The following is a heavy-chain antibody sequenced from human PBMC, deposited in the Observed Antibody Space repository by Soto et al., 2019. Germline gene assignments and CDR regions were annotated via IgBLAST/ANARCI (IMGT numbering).Heavy chain of an antibody. CDR2: IYPDDSTT. CDR3: ARLRTSVTTEDALDI. CDR1: GYTFTNYY. J-gene: IGHJ3*02. V-gene: IGHV5-51*01. D-gene: IGHD4-17*01. Sequence: GAEVKKPGESLKISCKGSGYTFTNYYIGWVRQLPGKGLERMGIIYPDDSTTRYGPSFQGQVTISVDKSIDTAFLQWGSLRASDTAMYYCARLRTSVTTEDALDIWGPGTKVTVSS.